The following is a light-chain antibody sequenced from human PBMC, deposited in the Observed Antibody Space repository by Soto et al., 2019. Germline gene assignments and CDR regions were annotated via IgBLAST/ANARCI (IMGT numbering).Light chain of an antibody. Sequence: ETVLTQSPATLSLSPGERATLSCRASQSVSSTYLAWYQQKPGQAPRLLINGASRRAPGIPGRFSGAGSGTDFTLTIISLQPEDFATYYCQQSYGNLWGTCGQGTKVDIK. V-gene: IGKV3D-20*02. CDR2: GAS. J-gene: IGKJ1*01. CDR1: QSVSSTY. CDR3: QQSYGNLWGT.